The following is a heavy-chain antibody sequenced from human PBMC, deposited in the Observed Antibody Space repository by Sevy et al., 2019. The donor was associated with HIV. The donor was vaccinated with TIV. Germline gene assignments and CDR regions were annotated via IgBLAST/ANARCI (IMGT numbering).Heavy chain of an antibody. CDR1: GFTFSSYS. D-gene: IGHD3-10*01. J-gene: IGHJ5*02. CDR3: ARGSRKSSSITMVRGVMYWFDP. Sequence: GGSLRLSCAASGFTFSSYSMNWARQAPGKGLEWVSYISSSSSTIYYAHSVKGRFTISRDNAKNSLYLQMNSLRDEETAVYYCARGSRKSSSITMVRGVMYWFDPWGQGTLVTVSS. CDR2: ISSSSSTI. V-gene: IGHV3-48*02.